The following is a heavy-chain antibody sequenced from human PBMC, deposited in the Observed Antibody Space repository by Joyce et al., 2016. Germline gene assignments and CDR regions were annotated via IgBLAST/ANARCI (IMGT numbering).Heavy chain of an antibody. CDR2: IYSGTDST. Sequence: VQVVESGGGLIQPGGSLRLSCAVSGFTVSSDFMMWVRQAPGKGRECVSTIYSGTDSTHYAASVEGRFTISRDNSKNTLSLQVNTLRGEDTARYYCATRGAWGKGTTVTVSS. V-gene: IGHV3-53*01. CDR1: GFTVSSDF. CDR3: ATRGA. J-gene: IGHJ6*04.